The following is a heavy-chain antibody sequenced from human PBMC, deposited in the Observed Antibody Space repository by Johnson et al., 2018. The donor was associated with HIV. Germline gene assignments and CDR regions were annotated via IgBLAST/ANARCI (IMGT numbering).Heavy chain of an antibody. CDR2: ISSSGSTI. D-gene: IGHD1-26*01. J-gene: IGHJ3*02. Sequence: QVQLVESGGGLVKPGGSLRLSCAASGFTFSDYYMSWIRQAPGKGLEWVSYISSSGSTIYYADSVKGRFTISRDNAKNSLYLQMNSLGAEDTAVYYCARDLNFQWEHKGQVEGDDAFDIWGQGTMVTISS. CDR1: GFTFSDYY. CDR3: ARDLNFQWEHKGQVEGDDAFDI. V-gene: IGHV3-11*04.